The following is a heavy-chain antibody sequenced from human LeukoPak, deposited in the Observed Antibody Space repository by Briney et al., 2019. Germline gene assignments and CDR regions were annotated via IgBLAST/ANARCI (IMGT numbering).Heavy chain of an antibody. V-gene: IGHV3-21*01. CDR1: GFTFSSYS. J-gene: IGHJ4*02. D-gene: IGHD3-22*01. CDR3: ARESYDSSGYPIDY. Sequence: GSLRLSCAASGFTFSSYSMNWVRQAPGKGLEGVSSISSSSYIYYADSVKGRFTISRDNAKNSLYLQMNSLRAEDTAVYYCARESYDSSGYPIDYWGQGTLVTVSS. CDR2: ISSSSYI.